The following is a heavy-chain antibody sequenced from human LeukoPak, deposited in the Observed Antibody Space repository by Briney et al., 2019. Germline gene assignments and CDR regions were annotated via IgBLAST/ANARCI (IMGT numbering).Heavy chain of an antibody. Sequence: GRSLRLSCAASGFTFSSYGMHWVRQAPGKGLEWVAVISYDGSNKYYADSVKGRFTISRDNSKNTLYLQMNSLRAEDTAVYYCAKDRKQLVRRTYYFDYWGQGTLVTVSS. V-gene: IGHV3-30*18. CDR2: ISYDGSNK. J-gene: IGHJ4*02. D-gene: IGHD6-6*01. CDR1: GFTFSSYG. CDR3: AKDRKQLVRRTYYFDY.